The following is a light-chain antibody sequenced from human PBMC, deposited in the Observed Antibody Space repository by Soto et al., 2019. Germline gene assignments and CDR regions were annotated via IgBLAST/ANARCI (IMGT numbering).Light chain of an antibody. V-gene: IGKV3-20*01. CDR3: QQYGSSEII. CDR2: DIS. CDR1: QTVRNNY. J-gene: IGKJ5*01. Sequence: EIVLTQSPGTLSLSPGERATLSCRASQTVRNNYLAWYQQKPGQAPRLLIYDISSRATGIPDRFSGSVSGTDFTLTITRLEPEDFAVFYCQQYGSSEIIFGQGTRLEIK.